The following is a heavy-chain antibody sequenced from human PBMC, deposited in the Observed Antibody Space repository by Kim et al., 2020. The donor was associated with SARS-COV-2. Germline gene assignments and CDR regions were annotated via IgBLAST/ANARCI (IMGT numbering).Heavy chain of an antibody. V-gene: IGHV1-69*04. J-gene: IGHJ5*02. D-gene: IGHD3-10*01. Sequence: YAQKFQGRVTITADKSTRTAYMGLSSLRSEDTAVYYCARGSGSYENWFDPWGQGTLVTVSS. CDR3: ARGSGSYENWFDP.